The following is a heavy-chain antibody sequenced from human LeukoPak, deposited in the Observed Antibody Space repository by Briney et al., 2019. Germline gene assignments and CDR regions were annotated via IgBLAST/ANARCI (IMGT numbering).Heavy chain of an antibody. Sequence: SETLSLTCTVSGGSISSSSYDWGWIRQPAGKGLEWIGRMGNRGSITYNPSRNRRVTMSVDTSTNQFSLKLRSVTAAETAVYYCASGLYSGWFDHWGQGTPVTVSS. CDR1: GGSISSSSYD. CDR2: MGNRGSI. V-gene: IGHV4-61*02. D-gene: IGHD2-21*01. CDR3: ASGLYSGWFDH. J-gene: IGHJ5*02.